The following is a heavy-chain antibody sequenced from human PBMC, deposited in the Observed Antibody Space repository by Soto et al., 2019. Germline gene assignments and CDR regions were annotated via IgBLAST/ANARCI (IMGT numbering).Heavy chain of an antibody. Sequence: QVQLQESGPGLVKPSETLSLTCSVSGGSIDSYYWSWIRQPPGKGLEWIGYIYYSGSTNYNPSLKSRVTISVDTSKIQFSLKLSSVTAADTAVYYCARGGWRQIDYWGQGTLVTVSS. CDR2: IYYSGST. J-gene: IGHJ4*02. D-gene: IGHD3-3*01. V-gene: IGHV4-59*08. CDR1: GGSIDSYY. CDR3: ARGGWRQIDY.